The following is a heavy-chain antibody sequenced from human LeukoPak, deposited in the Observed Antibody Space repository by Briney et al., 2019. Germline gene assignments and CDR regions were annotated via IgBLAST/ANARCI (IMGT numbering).Heavy chain of an antibody. CDR1: GGSISSYY. D-gene: IGHD3-10*01. J-gene: IGHJ4*02. CDR3: ARYSSYDYFDY. CDR2: IYYSGST. V-gene: IGHV4-59*01. Sequence: ETSETLSLTCTVSGGSISSYYWSWIRQPPGKGLEWIGYIYYSGSTNYNPSLKSRVTISVDTSKNQFSLKLSSVTAADTAVYYCARYSSYDYFDYWGQGTLVTVSS.